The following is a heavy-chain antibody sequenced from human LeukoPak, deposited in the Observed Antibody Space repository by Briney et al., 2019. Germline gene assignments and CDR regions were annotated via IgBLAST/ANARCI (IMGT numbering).Heavy chain of an antibody. D-gene: IGHD3-9*01. V-gene: IGHV3-49*04. CDR2: IRSKAYGGTT. CDR3: TSEYYDILTGYLGYYYYMDV. Sequence: GGSLRLSCTASGFTFGDYAMSWVRQAPGKGLEWVGFIRSKAYGGTTEYAASVKGRFTISRDDSKSIAYLQMNSLKTEDTAVYYCTSEYYDILTGYLGYYYYMDVWGKGTTVTVSS. J-gene: IGHJ6*03. CDR1: GFTFGDYA.